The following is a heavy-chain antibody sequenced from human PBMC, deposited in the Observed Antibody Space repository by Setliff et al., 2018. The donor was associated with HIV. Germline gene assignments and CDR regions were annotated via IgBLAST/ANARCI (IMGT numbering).Heavy chain of an antibody. V-gene: IGHV4-39*01. Sequence: PSETLSLTCTVSNGSVSSNYYYWGWIRQPPGKGLQWIENVYYSGSTYYTPSFRGRVTISVDSSKNQFSLKLTSVTAADTAIYFCARRRKFGAAAAGPMDYWGQGTLVTVSS. CDR1: NGSVSSNYYY. CDR3: ARRRKFGAAAAGPMDY. CDR2: VYYSGST. J-gene: IGHJ4*01. D-gene: IGHD6-13*01.